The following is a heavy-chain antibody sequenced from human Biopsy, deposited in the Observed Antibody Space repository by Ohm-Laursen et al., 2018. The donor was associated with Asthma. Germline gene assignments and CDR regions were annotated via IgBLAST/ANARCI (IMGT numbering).Heavy chain of an antibody. CDR3: ARAAITGIRGWFDP. J-gene: IGHJ5*02. D-gene: IGHD1-20*01. V-gene: IGHV4-34*01. CDR1: GGYLTGHY. Sequence: GTLSLTCTVYGGYLTGHYWNWIRQPPGKGLEWIGENDQSGYTNYNPSLKSRVTNSADTSKNQFHLNLSPVTAADTAVYFCARAAITGIRGWFDPWGQGTQVTVSS. CDR2: NDQSGYT.